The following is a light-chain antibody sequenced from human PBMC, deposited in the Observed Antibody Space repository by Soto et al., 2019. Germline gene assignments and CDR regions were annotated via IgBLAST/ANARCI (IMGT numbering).Light chain of an antibody. CDR3: NSYASGNSPVL. V-gene: IGLV2-14*03. J-gene: IGLJ2*01. CDR2: GVS. Sequence: QSALTQPASLSGSPGQSITISCTGTSSDVGGYNYVSWYQQHPGKAPRLMIYGVSNRPLGVSYLFSGSKSGNTASLTISGLQSEDEADYYCNSYASGNSPVLFGGGTKLTVL. CDR1: SSDVGGYNY.